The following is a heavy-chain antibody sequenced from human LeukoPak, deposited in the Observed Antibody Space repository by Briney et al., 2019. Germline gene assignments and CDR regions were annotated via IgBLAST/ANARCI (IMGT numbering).Heavy chain of an antibody. V-gene: IGHV3-43*02. CDR2: ISGDGGST. J-gene: IGHJ4*02. D-gene: IGHD3-16*01. CDR3: AKGMGAKDY. CDR1: GFTFDDYA. Sequence: GGSLRLSCAASGFTFDDYAMHWVRQAPGKGLEWVSLISGDGGSTYYADSVKGRFTISRDNSKNSLYLQMNSLRTEDTASYYCAKGMGAKDYWGQGTLVTVSS.